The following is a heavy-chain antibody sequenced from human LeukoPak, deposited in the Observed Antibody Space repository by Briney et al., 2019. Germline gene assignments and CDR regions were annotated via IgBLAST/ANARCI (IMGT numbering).Heavy chain of an antibody. CDR1: GRTFSSYA. CDR3: ARQGYCSSTSCYDDAFDI. J-gene: IGHJ3*02. Sequence: SSVKVSCKASGRTFSSYAISWVRQAPGQGLEWMGRIIPILGIANYAQKFQGRVTITADRSTNTAYMEMSSLRSGDTAVYYCARQGYCSSTSCYDDAFDIWGQGTMVTVSS. D-gene: IGHD2-2*01. V-gene: IGHV1-69*04. CDR2: IIPILGIA.